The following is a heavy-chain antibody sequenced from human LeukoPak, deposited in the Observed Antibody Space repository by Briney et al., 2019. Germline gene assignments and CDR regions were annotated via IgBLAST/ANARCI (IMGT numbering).Heavy chain of an antibody. CDR3: ARVSGGYSGYEQRFDY. Sequence: KPSETLSLTCTVSGGSISSYYWSWIRQPPGKGLEWIGYIYYSGSTNYNPSLKSRVTISVDTSKNRFSLKLSSVTAADTAVYYCARVSGGYSGYEQRFDYWGQGTLVTVSS. CDR2: IYYSGST. J-gene: IGHJ4*02. V-gene: IGHV4-59*01. CDR1: GGSISSYY. D-gene: IGHD5-12*01.